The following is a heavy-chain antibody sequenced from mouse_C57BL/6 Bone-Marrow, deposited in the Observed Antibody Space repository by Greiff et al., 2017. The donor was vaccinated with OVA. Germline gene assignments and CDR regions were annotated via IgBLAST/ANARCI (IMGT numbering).Heavy chain of an antibody. D-gene: IGHD2-5*01. CDR1: GFSLTSYG. CDR2: IWGGGST. Sequence: VQLQQSGPGLVAPSQSLSITCTVSGFSLTSYGVDWVRQPPGKGLEWLGVIWGGGSTNYNSALMSRLSISKVKGKSQVFLNKNKLQTDDTAIYHCAKHAGPSYYSNSYAMDYWGQGTSVTVSS. J-gene: IGHJ4*01. CDR3: AKHAGPSYYSNSYAMDY. V-gene: IGHV2-9*01.